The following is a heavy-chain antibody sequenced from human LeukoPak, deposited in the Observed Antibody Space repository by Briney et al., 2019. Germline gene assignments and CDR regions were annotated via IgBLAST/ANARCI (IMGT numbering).Heavy chain of an antibody. CDR1: GYSISSGYY. D-gene: IGHD1-26*01. Sequence: PSETLSLTCAVSGYSISSGYYWGWIRQPPGKGLEWIGSFYHSGSTYYNTSLKSRVTISVDTSKNQFSLRLSSATAADTAVYYCARHIPLRLIMVGATLGYFDFWGQGTLVTVSS. V-gene: IGHV4-38-2*01. CDR2: FYHSGST. CDR3: ARHIPLRLIMVGATLGYFDF. J-gene: IGHJ4*02.